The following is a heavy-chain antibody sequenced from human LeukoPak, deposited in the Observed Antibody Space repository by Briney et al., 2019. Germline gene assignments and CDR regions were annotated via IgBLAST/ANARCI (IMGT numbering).Heavy chain of an antibody. CDR1: GFTFSSYN. D-gene: IGHD3-10*01. V-gene: IGHV3-48*01. CDR3: ARTYYYGSGSYPNWFDP. CDR2: ISSSSSTI. J-gene: IGHJ5*02. Sequence: GGSLRLSCAASGFTFSSYNMNWVRQAPGKGLEWVSYISSSSSTIYYADSVKGRFTISRDNSKNTLYLQMNSLRVEDTAVHYCARTYYYGSGSYPNWFDPWGQGTLVTVSS.